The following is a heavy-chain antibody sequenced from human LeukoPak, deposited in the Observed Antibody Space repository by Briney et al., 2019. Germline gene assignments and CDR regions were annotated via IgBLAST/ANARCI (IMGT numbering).Heavy chain of an antibody. CDR2: IDHSGSS. J-gene: IGHJ5*02. Sequence: SETLSLTCTVSGYSISSAYYWGWIRQSPGKGLEWIGSIDHSGSSYYNPSLKSRVTISVDTSKNQFSLKLSSVTAADTAVYYCARERDNWFDPWGQGTLVTVSS. CDR1: GYSISSAYY. CDR3: ARERDNWFDP. V-gene: IGHV4-38-2*02.